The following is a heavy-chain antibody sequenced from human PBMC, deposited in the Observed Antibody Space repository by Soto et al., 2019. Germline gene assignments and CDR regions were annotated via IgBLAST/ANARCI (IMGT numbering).Heavy chain of an antibody. CDR3: AKDLDSRSIEY. CDR1: GFPFDDFA. V-gene: IGHV3-30*04. Sequence: GGSLRLSCTGSGFPFDDFAINWVRQAPGKGLEWVAVISYDGSNKYYADSVKGRFTISRDNSKNTLYLQMNSLRAEDTAVYYCAKDLDSRSIEYWGEGPLVTVSS. CDR2: ISYDGSNK. D-gene: IGHD1-26*01. J-gene: IGHJ4*02.